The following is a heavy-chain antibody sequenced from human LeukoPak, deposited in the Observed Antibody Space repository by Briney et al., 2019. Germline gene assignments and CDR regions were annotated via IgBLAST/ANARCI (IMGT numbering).Heavy chain of an antibody. D-gene: IGHD5-24*01. V-gene: IGHV3-23*01. CDR2: ISGYTGTT. CDR3: ASRYYYDY. CDR1: GFTFSSYA. Sequence: GGSLRLSCAASGFTFSSYAMSWVRQAPGKGLEWVSAISGYTGTTYYADSVKGRFTISRDNPKNTLYLQMNSLRAEDTAIYYCASRYYYDYWGQGTLVTVSS. J-gene: IGHJ4*02.